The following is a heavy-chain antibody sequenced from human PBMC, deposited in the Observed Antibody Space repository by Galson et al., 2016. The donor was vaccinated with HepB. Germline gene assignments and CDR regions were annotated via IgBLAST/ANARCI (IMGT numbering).Heavy chain of an antibody. CDR1: GFTFSSYA. J-gene: IGHJ4*02. CDR2: ISYDGSNK. Sequence: SLRLSRAASGFTFSSYALHWVRQAPGKGLEWVAVISYDGSNKYYADSVKGRFTISRDKSKNTLYLQMNSLRAEDTAVYYCARSMTHGYNFDYWGQGTLVTVSS. D-gene: IGHD5-24*01. V-gene: IGHV3-30*04. CDR3: ARSMTHGYNFDY.